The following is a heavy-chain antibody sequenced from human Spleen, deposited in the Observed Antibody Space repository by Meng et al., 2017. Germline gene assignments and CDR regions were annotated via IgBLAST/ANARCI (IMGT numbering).Heavy chain of an antibody. CDR2: FDFEDGET. V-gene: IGHV1-24*01. J-gene: IGHJ5*02. CDR1: GYTFTSYY. Sequence: ASVKVSCKASGYTFTSYYMHWVRQAPGKGLEWMGGFDFEDGETIYAQKFQGRVTMTEDTSSDTAYMELSSLRSEDAAVYYCTTSRDNYYGSGSRFDPWGQGTRVTVSS. CDR3: TTSRDNYYGSGSRFDP. D-gene: IGHD3-10*01.